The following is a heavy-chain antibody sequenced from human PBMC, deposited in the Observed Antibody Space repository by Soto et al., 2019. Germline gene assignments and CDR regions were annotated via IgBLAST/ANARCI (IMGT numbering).Heavy chain of an antibody. CDR3: AREVSHGYVLRGMDV. D-gene: IGHD5-18*01. CDR1: KFTITSYW. CDR2: INSDGSSI. J-gene: IGHJ6*02. V-gene: IGHV3-74*01. Sequence: EVQLVESGGGLVQPGGSVRLSCAASKFTITSYWMHWVRQAPGKGLVWVSRINSDGSSISYADAVKGRFTISRDNAKTTLYLQRNSLRVEDTAVYYCAREVSHGYVLRGMDVWGQGTTVTV.